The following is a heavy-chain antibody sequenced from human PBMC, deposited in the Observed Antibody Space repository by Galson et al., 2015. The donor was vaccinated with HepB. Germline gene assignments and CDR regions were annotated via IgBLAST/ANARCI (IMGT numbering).Heavy chain of an antibody. J-gene: IGHJ3*02. CDR2: IYWDGDK. V-gene: IGHV2-70*11. CDR3: ARTPINLMAFDI. CDR1: GFSLSTSGMC. D-gene: IGHD3-16*01. Sequence: PALVKPTQTLTLTCTFSGFSLSTSGMCVSWIRQPPGKALEWLARIYWDGDKYYSTSLKTRLTLSKDPSKNQVVLTMTNMDPVDTATYYCARTPINLMAFDIWGQGTMVTVSS.